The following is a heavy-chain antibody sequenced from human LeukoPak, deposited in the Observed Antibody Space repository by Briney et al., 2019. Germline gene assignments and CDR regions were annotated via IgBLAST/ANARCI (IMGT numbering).Heavy chain of an antibody. D-gene: IGHD2-15*01. CDR3: ARARNGVGAFDI. Sequence: SETLSLTCTVSGGSISSGGYYWSWIRQPPGKGLEWIGYIYHSGSTYYNPSLKSRVTISVDRSKNQFSLKLSSVTAADTAVYYCARARNGVGAFDIWGQGTMVTVSS. CDR1: GGSISSGGYY. CDR2: IYHSGST. J-gene: IGHJ3*02. V-gene: IGHV4-30-2*01.